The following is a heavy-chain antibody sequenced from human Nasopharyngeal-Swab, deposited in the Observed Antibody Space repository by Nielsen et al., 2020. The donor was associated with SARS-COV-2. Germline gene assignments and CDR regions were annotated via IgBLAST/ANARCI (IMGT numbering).Heavy chain of an antibody. Sequence: GGSLRLSCAASGFTFSGSAMHWVRQAPGKGLEWVSSISSSSSYIYYADSVKGRFTISRDNAKNSLYLQMNSLRAEDTAVYYCARDVNGSPLGYWGQGTLVTVSS. CDR1: GFTFSGSA. CDR2: ISSSSSYI. CDR3: ARDVNGSPLGY. J-gene: IGHJ4*02. D-gene: IGHD2-15*01. V-gene: IGHV3-21*01.